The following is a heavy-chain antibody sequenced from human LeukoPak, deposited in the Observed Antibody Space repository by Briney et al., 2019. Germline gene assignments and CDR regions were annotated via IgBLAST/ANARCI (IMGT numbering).Heavy chain of an antibody. CDR1: GGSISSADYY. CDR2: IYYSGST. Sequence: PSETLSLTCTVSGGSISSADYYWSWFRQPPGKGLEWIGYIYYSGSTYYNPSLKSRLTISVDTSKNQFSLRLSSVTAADTAVYYCARDTAAPGGSDAFDIWGQGTMVTVSS. D-gene: IGHD6-13*01. V-gene: IGHV4-30-4*08. CDR3: ARDTAAPGGSDAFDI. J-gene: IGHJ3*02.